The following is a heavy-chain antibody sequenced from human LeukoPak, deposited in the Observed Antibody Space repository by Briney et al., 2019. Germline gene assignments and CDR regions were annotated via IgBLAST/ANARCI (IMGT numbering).Heavy chain of an antibody. J-gene: IGHJ4*02. CDR2: ITWDGGRT. Sequence: GGSLRLSCAASGFTFDDYGMHWVRQAPGKGLEGVSLITWDGGRTYYADSVKGRFTISRDNSKNSLYLHMNSLRPEDTALYYCVKGGSYYGYFDYWGQGTLVTVSS. D-gene: IGHD1-26*01. CDR1: GFTFDDYG. CDR3: VKGGSYYGYFDY. V-gene: IGHV3-43D*04.